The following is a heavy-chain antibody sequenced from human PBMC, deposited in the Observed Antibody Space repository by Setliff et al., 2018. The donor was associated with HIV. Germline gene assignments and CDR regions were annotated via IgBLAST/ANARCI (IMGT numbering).Heavy chain of an antibody. D-gene: IGHD3-9*01. V-gene: IGHV3-48*01. Sequence: PGGSLRLSCAVSGFTFSTYSMNWVRQAPGKGLEWISYISSSSSTLYYADSVKGRFTISRDNAKNSLYLQMNSLRAEDTAVYYCVRTYYDILTGYGGFYYMDVWGKGTTVTVSS. CDR2: ISSSSSTL. CDR1: GFTFSTYS. CDR3: VRTYYDILTGYGGFYYMDV. J-gene: IGHJ6*03.